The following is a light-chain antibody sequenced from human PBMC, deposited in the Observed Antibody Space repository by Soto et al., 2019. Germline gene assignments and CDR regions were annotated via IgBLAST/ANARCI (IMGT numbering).Light chain of an antibody. J-gene: IGKJ1*01. CDR3: QQFYRGWT. Sequence: EIVMTQSPATLSVSPGKRATLTCRASQSVSSDLAWYQQKPGQAPSLLIYGASTRATGIPARFSGSGSGTEFTLTISSLQSEDFAVYYCQQFYRGWTFGQGTNVEIE. CDR2: GAS. CDR1: QSVSSD. V-gene: IGKV3-15*01.